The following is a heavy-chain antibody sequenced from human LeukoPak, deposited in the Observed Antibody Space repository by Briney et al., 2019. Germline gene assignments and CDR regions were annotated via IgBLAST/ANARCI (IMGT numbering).Heavy chain of an antibody. V-gene: IGHV4-59*01. J-gene: IGHJ6*03. CDR2: IYYSGST. CDR3: AXXXXXXXGXXYXXXXYMDV. Sequence: SETLSLTCTVSGGSISSYYWSWIPQPPGKGLEWIGYIYYSGSTNYNPSLKSRVTLSVATSKNQFSLKLSSVTAADTAVYYCAXXXXXXXGXXYXXXXYMDVWGKGTTVTVSS. CDR1: GGSISSYY.